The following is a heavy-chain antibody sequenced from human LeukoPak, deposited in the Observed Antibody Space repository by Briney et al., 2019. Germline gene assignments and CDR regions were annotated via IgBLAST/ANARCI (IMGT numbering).Heavy chain of an antibody. D-gene: IGHD2/OR15-2a*01. J-gene: IGHJ4*02. CDR1: GGSISSGGYY. Sequence: PSQTLSLTCTVSGGSISSGGYYWSWIRQHPGKGLEWIGYIYYSGSTYYNPSLKSRVTISVDASKNQFSLKLSSVTAADTAVYYCARDARDFFDYWGQGTLVTVSS. CDR3: ARDARDFFDY. CDR2: IYYSGST. V-gene: IGHV4-31*03.